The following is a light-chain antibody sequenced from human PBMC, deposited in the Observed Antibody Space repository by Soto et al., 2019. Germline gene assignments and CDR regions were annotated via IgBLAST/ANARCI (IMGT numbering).Light chain of an antibody. Sequence: DIQMTQSPSTLSASVGDRVTITCRASQSISTWLAWYQQKPGKAPKLLIYKASSLKSGVPSRFSGSGSGTEFTLTISSLQPDEFATYYCQQYINRWTFGQGTKVDIK. CDR3: QQYINRWT. CDR2: KAS. J-gene: IGKJ1*01. CDR1: QSISTW. V-gene: IGKV1-5*03.